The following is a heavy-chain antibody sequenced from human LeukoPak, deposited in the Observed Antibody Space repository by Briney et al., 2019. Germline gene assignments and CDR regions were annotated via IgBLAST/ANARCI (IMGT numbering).Heavy chain of an antibody. D-gene: IGHD2-15*01. CDR3: ARVVSRNRYCSGGSCKDYYYYYMDV. J-gene: IGHJ6*03. CDR1: GYTFTSYG. Sequence: GASVKVSCKASGYTFTSYGISWVRQAPGQGLEWMGWISAYNGNTNYAQKLQGRVTMTTDTSTSTAYMELRSLRSDDTAVYYCARVVSRNRYCSGGSCKDYYYYYMDVWGKGTTVTVSS. V-gene: IGHV1-18*01. CDR2: ISAYNGNT.